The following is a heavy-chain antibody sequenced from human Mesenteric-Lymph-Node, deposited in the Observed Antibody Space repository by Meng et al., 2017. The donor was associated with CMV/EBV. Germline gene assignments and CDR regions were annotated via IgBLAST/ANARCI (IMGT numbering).Heavy chain of an antibody. CDR1: GGTFSSYT. CDR3: AGGIAAAGSRWFDP. J-gene: IGHJ5*02. CDR2: IIPILGIA. D-gene: IGHD6-13*01. Sequence: HVQLVQSGAEVMKPASPVKVSCKSSGGTFSSYTISWVRQAPGQGLEWMGRIIPILGIANYAQKFQCRVTITADKSTSTAYMELSSLRSEDTAVYYCAGGIAAAGSRWFDPWGQGTLVTVSS. V-gene: IGHV1-69*02.